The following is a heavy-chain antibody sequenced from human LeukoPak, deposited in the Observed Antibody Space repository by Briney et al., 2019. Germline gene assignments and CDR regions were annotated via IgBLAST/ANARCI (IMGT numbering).Heavy chain of an antibody. CDR3: ARRPDYTHCVALYYYMDV. V-gene: IGHV3-21*01. CDR1: GFPLRAYS. CDR2: ISSSSDYI. D-gene: IGHD4-11*01. J-gene: IGHJ6*03. Sequence: GGSLRLSCAASGFPLRAYSMNWVRQAPGKGLEWVLSISSSSDYIYYADPVRGRFTNSRDDARNSLYLEMNSLRAEDTAIYYCARRPDYTHCVALYYYMDVWGKGTRVTVSS.